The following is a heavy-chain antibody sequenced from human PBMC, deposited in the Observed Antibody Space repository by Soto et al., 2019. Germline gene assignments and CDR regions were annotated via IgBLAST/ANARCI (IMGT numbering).Heavy chain of an antibody. CDR1: GYTFTGYY. CDR2: INPNSGGT. CDR3: ARARAEYSGSYYFDY. J-gene: IGHJ4*02. V-gene: IGHV1-2*04. D-gene: IGHD3-10*01. Sequence: ASVKVSCTASGYTFTGYYMHWVRQAPGQGLEWMGWINPNSGGTNYAQKFQGWVTMTRDTSISTAYMELSRLRSDDTAVYYCARARAEYSGSYYFDYWGQGTLVTVSS.